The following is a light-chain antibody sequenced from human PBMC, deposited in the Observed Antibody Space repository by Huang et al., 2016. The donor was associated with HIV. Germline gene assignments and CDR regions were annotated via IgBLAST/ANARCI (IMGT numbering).Light chain of an antibody. J-gene: IGKJ4*01. CDR1: QSVSSY. CDR3: QQRRNWLT. Sequence: EIVLTQSPVTLSFSPGERATLACRASQSVSSYLAWYQHKPGQAPRLLIYDASTRATGIPGRFSGSGSGTDLTLTISSLEPEDFAVYYCQQRRNWLTFGGGTKVEIK. CDR2: DAS. V-gene: IGKV3-11*01.